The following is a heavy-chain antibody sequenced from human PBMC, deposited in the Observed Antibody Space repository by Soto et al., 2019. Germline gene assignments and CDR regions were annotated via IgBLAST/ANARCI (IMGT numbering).Heavy chain of an antibody. CDR3: ARHHNRDDFWSGFTGRLAYYYYMDV. Sequence: SETLSLTCTVSGGSISSSSYYWGWIRQPPGKGLEWIGSIYYSGSTYYNPSLKSRVTISVDTSKNQFSLKLSSVTAADTAVYYCARHHNRDDFWSGFTGRLAYYYYMDVWGKGTTVTVSS. CDR2: IYYSGST. CDR1: GGSISSSSYY. J-gene: IGHJ6*03. D-gene: IGHD3-3*01. V-gene: IGHV4-39*01.